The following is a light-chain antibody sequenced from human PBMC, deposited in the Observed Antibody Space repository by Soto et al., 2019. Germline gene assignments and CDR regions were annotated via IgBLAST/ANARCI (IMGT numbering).Light chain of an antibody. J-gene: IGLJ2*01. CDR3: LLYYGGQLGV. V-gene: IGLV7-43*01. Sequence: QAVVTQEPSLTGSPEGTVTLTCASSTGAVTSGYYPNWFQQKPGQAPRALIYSTSNKYSWTPARFSGSLLGGKAALTLSGVQPEDEAEYYCLLYYGGQLGVFGGWTQLTVL. CDR2: STS. CDR1: TGAVTSGYY.